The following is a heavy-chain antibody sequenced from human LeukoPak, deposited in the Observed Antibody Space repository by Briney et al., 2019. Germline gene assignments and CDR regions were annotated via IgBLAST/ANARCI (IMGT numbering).Heavy chain of an antibody. CDR1: GFTFSSHW. J-gene: IGHJ4*02. CDR3: AKDPGITGTTGDY. Sequence: GGSLRLSCAASGFTFSSHWMHWVRQAPGKGLVWVSRLKSDGRSTSYADSVKGRFTISRDNSKNTLHLQMNSLRAEDTAVYYCAKDPGITGTTGDYWGQGTLVTVSS. CDR2: LKSDGRST. V-gene: IGHV3-74*01. D-gene: IGHD1-7*01.